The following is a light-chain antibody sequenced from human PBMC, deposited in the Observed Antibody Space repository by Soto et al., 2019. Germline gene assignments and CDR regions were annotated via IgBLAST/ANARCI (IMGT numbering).Light chain of an antibody. Sequence: EIVLTQSPGTLSLSPGERATLSCRASQSVSSSYLAWYQQKPGQAPRLLIYGASSRATGIPDRFSGSGSGTDFTLTISRLEPEDFAVYYCQQYGSSPSITFGQGTRRRL. CDR2: GAS. CDR3: QQYGSSPSIT. CDR1: QSVSSSY. J-gene: IGKJ5*01. V-gene: IGKV3-20*01.